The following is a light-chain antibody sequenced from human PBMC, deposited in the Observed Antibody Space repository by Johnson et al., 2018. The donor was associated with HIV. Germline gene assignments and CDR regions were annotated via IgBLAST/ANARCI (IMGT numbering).Light chain of an antibody. J-gene: IGLJ1*01. CDR1: SSDMGNYA. CDR2: DNN. V-gene: IGLV1-51*01. CDR3: GTWDSSLSARV. Sequence: QSVLTQPPSVSAAPGQKVTISCSGSSSDMGNYAVSWYQQFPGTAPKLLIYDNNKRPSGIPDRFSGSKSGTSATLGITGLQTGDEADYYCGTWDSSLSARVFGTGAKVTVL.